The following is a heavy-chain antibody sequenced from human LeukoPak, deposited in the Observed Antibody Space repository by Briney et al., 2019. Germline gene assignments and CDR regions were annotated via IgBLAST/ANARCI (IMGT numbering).Heavy chain of an antibody. D-gene: IGHD6-6*01. CDR2: IGSSSSYI. Sequence: GGSLRLSCAASGFTFSSYSMNWVRQAPGKGLEWVSSIGSSSSYIYYADSVKGRFTISRDNAKNSLYLQMNSLRAEDTAVYYCARDEDSSSFIGFDYWGQGTLVTVSS. CDR1: GFTFSSYS. V-gene: IGHV3-21*01. CDR3: ARDEDSSSFIGFDY. J-gene: IGHJ4*02.